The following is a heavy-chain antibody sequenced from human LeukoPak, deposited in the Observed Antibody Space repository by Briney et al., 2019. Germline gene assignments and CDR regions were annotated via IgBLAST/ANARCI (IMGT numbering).Heavy chain of an antibody. CDR3: ARTPSQWGDFDY. CDR2: IYHSGST. Sequence: SQTLSLTCAVSGGSISSGGYSWSWIRQPPGKGLEWIGYIYHSGSTYYNPSLKSRVTISVDRSKNQFPLKLSSVTAADTAVYYCARTPSQWGDFDYWGQGTLVTVSS. V-gene: IGHV4-30-2*01. D-gene: IGHD3-16*01. J-gene: IGHJ4*02. CDR1: GGSISSGGYS.